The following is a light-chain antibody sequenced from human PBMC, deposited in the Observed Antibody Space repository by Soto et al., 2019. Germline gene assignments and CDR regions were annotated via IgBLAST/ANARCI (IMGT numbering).Light chain of an antibody. J-gene: IGKJ4*01. CDR3: QQFNSYPSLT. Sequence: AIQLTQSPSSLSASVGDRVTITCRASQGISSALAWYHQKPGKAPKLLIYDASTLESGVPSRFSGSGSGTDFTLTISSLQPEDFATYYCQQFNSYPSLTFGGETKVEIK. CDR1: QGISSA. CDR2: DAS. V-gene: IGKV1-13*02.